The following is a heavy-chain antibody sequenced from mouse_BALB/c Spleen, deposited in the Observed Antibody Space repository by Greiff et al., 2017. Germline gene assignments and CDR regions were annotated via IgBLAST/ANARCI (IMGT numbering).Heavy chain of an antibody. CDR1: GFTFSSYA. CDR2: ISSGGST. V-gene: IGHV5-6-5*01. D-gene: IGHD1-1*01. CDR3: ARGITTVVATPAFDY. J-gene: IGHJ2*01. Sequence: EVMLVESGGGLVKPGGSLKLSCAASGFTFSSYAMSWVRQTPEKRLEWVASISSGGSTYYPDSVKGRFTISRDNARNILYLQMSSLRSEDTAMYYCARGITTVVATPAFDYWGQGTTLTVSS.